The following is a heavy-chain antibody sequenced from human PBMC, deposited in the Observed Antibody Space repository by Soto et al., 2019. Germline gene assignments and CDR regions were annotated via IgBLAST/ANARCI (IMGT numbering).Heavy chain of an antibody. J-gene: IGHJ6*02. Sequence: SETLSLTCTVSGGSISSRGYYWTWIRQPPGKGLEWIGSINQSGSTTYNPSLKSRVTISVDTSKNQFSLSLSSVTAADTSVYYCAKFKNYYYYGLDVWGHGTTVTVSS. CDR2: INQSGST. CDR1: GGSISSRGYY. CDR3: AKFKNYYYYGLDV. V-gene: IGHV4-39*01.